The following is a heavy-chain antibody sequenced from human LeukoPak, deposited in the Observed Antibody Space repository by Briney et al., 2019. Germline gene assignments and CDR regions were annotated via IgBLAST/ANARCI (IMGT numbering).Heavy chain of an antibody. V-gene: IGHV4-59*01. CDR3: ARNYDILGYFDY. CDR1: GGSISSYY. D-gene: IGHD3-9*01. J-gene: IGHJ4*02. CDR2: IYYSGST. Sequence: PSETLSLTCTVSGGSISSYYWSWIRQPPGKGLEWIGYIYYSGSTNCNPSLKSRVTISVDTSKNQFSLKLSSVTAADTAVYYCARNYDILGYFDYWGQGTLVTVSS.